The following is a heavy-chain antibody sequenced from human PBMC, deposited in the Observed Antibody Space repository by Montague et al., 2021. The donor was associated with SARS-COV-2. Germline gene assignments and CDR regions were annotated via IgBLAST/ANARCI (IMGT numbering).Heavy chain of an antibody. CDR2: IYFNGHS. J-gene: IGHJ3*02. Sequence: SETLSLTCTVSGGSISNSHYYCAWIRQPPGKGLEWIGSIYFNGHSYYNPSLKNRASISLDTSKNQYYLNLNSVAAADTAVYYCARQPPYQTGALDIWGQGTMVTVSS. CDR1: GGSISNSHYY. V-gene: IGHV4-39*01. D-gene: IGHD2-2*01. CDR3: ARQPPYQTGALDI.